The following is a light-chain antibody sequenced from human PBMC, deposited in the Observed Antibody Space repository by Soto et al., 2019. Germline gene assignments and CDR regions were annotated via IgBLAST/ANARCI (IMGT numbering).Light chain of an antibody. J-gene: IGKJ5*01. CDR3: QQYDDFFT. V-gene: IGKV1-33*01. CDR1: QDITNF. Sequence: DIQMTQSPSSLSASVGDRVTITCQASQDITNFLNWYQQKPGKAPKLLIYDASNLETGVPSRFSGSGSGTHFTFTISSLQPEDIATYYCQQYDDFFTFGQGTRLE. CDR2: DAS.